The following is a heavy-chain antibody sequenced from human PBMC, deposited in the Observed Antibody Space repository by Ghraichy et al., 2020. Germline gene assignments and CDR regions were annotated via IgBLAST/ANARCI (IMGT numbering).Heavy chain of an antibody. CDR3: ARTPAYYYDT. Sequence: LSLTCAASGFSFRNYWMHWVRQAPGKGLLWVSRISLDGSITTYADSVKGRFTISRDNAKNTLYLQMNSLRVEDTAVYYCARTPAYYYDTWGQGTLVTVSS. V-gene: IGHV3-74*01. CDR1: GFSFRNYW. CDR2: ISLDGSIT. J-gene: IGHJ4*02. D-gene: IGHD3-22*01.